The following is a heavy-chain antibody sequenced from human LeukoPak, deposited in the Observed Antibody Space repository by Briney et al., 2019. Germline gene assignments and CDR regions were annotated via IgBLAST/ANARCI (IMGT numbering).Heavy chain of an antibody. D-gene: IGHD5-18*01. J-gene: IGHJ5*02. V-gene: IGHV4-30-2*01. Sequence: SETLSLTCTVSGGSISSGGYYWSWIRQPPGKGLEWIGEINHSGSTYYNPSLKSRVTISVDRSKNQFSLKLSSVTAADTAVYYCASSRAMDTAMVTWGQGTLVTVSS. CDR2: INHSGST. CDR1: GGSISSGGYY. CDR3: ASSRAMDTAMVT.